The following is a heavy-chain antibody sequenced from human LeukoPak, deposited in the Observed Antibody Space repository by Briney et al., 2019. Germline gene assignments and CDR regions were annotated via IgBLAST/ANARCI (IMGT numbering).Heavy chain of an antibody. CDR3: AREEGYDCVWGSYRPRGPFDY. Sequence: SETLSLTCAVYGGSFSGYYWSWIRQPPGKGLEWIGEINHSGSTNYNPSLKSRVTISVDTSKNQFSLKLSSVTAADTAVYYCAREEGYDCVWGSYRPRGPFDYWGQGTLVTVSS. CDR2: INHSGST. D-gene: IGHD3-16*02. V-gene: IGHV4-34*01. CDR1: GGSFSGYY. J-gene: IGHJ4*02.